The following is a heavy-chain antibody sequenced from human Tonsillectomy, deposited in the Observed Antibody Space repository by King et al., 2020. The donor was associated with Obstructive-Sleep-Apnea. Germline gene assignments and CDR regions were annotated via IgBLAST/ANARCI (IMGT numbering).Heavy chain of an antibody. V-gene: IGHV4-38-2*02. J-gene: IGHJ5*02. D-gene: IGHD3-10*01. CDR1: GYSINSGYY. CDR2: IYHSGST. Sequence: QLQESGPGLVKPSETLSLTCTVSGYSINSGYYWGWIRQPPGKGLEWIASIYHSGSTYYNPSLRRRVIISVDTSQNQFSLKLSSVTATDTAVYYCARAQWFGELQNCFGAWGQGTLVTVSS. CDR3: ARAQWFGELQNCFGA.